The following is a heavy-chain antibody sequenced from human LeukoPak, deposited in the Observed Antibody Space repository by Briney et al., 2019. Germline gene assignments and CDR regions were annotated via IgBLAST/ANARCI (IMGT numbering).Heavy chain of an antibody. J-gene: IGHJ4*02. D-gene: IGHD1-20*01. CDR3: ARAYNWKYYDY. CDR2: INHSGST. V-gene: IGHV4-34*01. Sequence: KPSETLSLTCAVYGGSFSGYYWSWIRQPPGKGLEWIGEINHSGSTNYNPSLKSRVTISVDTSKNQFSLKLSSVTAADTAVYYCARAYNWKYYDYWGQGTLVTVSS. CDR1: GGSFSGYY.